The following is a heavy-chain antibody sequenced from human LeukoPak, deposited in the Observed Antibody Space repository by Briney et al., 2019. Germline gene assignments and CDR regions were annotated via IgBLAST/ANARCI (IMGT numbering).Heavy chain of an antibody. CDR2: IYSGGST. J-gene: IGHJ4*02. Sequence: GGSLRLSCTASGFTVSSDYMSWLRQAPGKGLEWVSIIYSGGSTYYADSVKGRFTISRDNSKNTVYLQMNSLRAEDTAVYYCARDPPRNTPGTGRYWGQGTLVTVSS. V-gene: IGHV3-53*01. CDR1: GFTVSSDY. CDR3: ARDPPRNTPGTGRY. D-gene: IGHD1-1*01.